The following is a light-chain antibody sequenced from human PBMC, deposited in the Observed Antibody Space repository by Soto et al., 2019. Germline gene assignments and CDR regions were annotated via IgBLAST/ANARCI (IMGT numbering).Light chain of an antibody. CDR3: CSYAGRSTWDVV. J-gene: IGLJ2*01. Sequence: QSVLTQPASVSGSPGQSITISCTGTSSDVGGSVLVSWYQFHPGKAPKLLIFEGFKRPSGVSNRFSGSKSGSTASLTISGLQAEDEADYYCCSYAGRSTWDVVFGGGTKVTVL. CDR2: EGF. CDR1: SSDVGGSVL. V-gene: IGLV2-23*01.